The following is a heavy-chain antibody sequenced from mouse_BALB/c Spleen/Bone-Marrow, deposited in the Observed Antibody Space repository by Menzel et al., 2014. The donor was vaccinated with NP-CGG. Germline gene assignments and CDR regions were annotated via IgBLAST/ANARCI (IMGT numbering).Heavy chain of an antibody. CDR1: GFTFSSYT. CDR2: ISNGGGST. V-gene: IGHV5-12-2*01. CDR3: ARRVWSRGGDY. Sequence: EVQLQESGGGLVQPGGSLKLSCAASGFTFSSYTMSWVRQTPEKRLEWVAYISNGGGSTYYPDTVKGRFTISRDNAKNTLYLQMSSLKSEDTAVYYCARRVWSRGGDYWGQGTSVTVSS. J-gene: IGHJ4*01. D-gene: IGHD2-10*02.